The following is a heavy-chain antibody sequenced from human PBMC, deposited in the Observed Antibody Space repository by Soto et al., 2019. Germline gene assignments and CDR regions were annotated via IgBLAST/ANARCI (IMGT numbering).Heavy chain of an antibody. J-gene: IGHJ6*03. CDR2: TYYRSRWYN. D-gene: IGHD1-7*01. CDR3: AGTTSHQWYYMDV. CDR1: GDSVSSNSAA. V-gene: IGHV6-1*01. Sequence: SQTLSLTCAISGDSVSSNSAAWNWIRLSPSRGLEWLARTYYRSRWYNDYAVSVRSRITVNPDTSKNQFSLQLTSVTPEAPAVYYGAGTTSHQWYYMDVWGKGTTVTVSS.